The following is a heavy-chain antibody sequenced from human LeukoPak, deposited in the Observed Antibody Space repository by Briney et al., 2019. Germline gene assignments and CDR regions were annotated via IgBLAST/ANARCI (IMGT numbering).Heavy chain of an antibody. J-gene: IGHJ4*02. CDR2: ISDSGSST. Sequence: GGSLRLSCAASGFTFSNFAMSWVRQAPGKGLEWVSTISDSGSSTYYTDSVKGRFTFSRDNSKNTLHLQMNSLRAEDTAVYYCTKDHGFYSSGWHPLFDHWGQGTLVTVTT. CDR3: TKDHGFYSSGWHPLFDH. V-gene: IGHV3-23*01. CDR1: GFTFSNFA. D-gene: IGHD6-19*01.